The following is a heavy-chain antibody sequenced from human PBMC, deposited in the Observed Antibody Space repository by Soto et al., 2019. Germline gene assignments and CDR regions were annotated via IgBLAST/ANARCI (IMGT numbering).Heavy chain of an antibody. V-gene: IGHV4-30-4*01. J-gene: IGHJ4*02. CDR1: PSCQSRGDCY. CDR3: ARGYYEGGDYFVGSPICGY. CDR2: LSSHRRTT. Sequence: PSLTRSRTCTLSPSCQSRGDCYSRRIRSPPRKGPEWIGYLSSHRRTTYYNPALKSRLTISLGTPMNQFSRKRSCVTAADTAVYYCARGYYEGGDYFVGSPICGYRGKGSLGTVSS. D-gene: IGHD2-21*02.